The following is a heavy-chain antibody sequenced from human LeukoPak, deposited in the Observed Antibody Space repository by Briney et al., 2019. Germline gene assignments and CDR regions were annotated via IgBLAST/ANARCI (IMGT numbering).Heavy chain of an antibody. Sequence: ASQTLSLAWDIAGDSFSSNNAAWSWIRQSPSRGLEWLGRTNYRSNWYHNSTVSVERRITVNPATSKNQFSLQLYAVTPDDTAVHFCARNSHGSIPTCGQGTLVTVSS. CDR3: ARNSHGSIPT. CDR2: TNYRSNWYH. D-gene: IGHD6-13*01. J-gene: IGHJ5*02. CDR1: GDSFSSNNAA. V-gene: IGHV6-1*01.